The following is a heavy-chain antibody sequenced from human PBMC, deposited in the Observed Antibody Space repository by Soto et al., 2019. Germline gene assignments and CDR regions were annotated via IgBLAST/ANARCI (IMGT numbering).Heavy chain of an antibody. CDR3: AKVPASLKTFDY. V-gene: IGHV3-23*01. D-gene: IGHD2-2*01. J-gene: IGHJ4*02. CDR2: VSGNGAVT. CDR1: GFTFGNYA. Sequence: VQLLDSGGGLAQPGGSLRLSCAASGFTFGNYAMNWVRQAPGKGLEWVSTVSGNGAVTYYADSVKGRFTISRDNSRSTLDLQMNNLRAEDTAIYFCAKVPASLKTFDYWGQGTLVTVSS.